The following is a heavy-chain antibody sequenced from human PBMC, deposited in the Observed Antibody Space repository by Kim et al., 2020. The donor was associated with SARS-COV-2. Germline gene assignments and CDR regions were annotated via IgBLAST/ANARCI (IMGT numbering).Heavy chain of an antibody. V-gene: IGHV1-69*13. D-gene: IGHD6-6*01. CDR1: GGTFSSYA. J-gene: IGHJ3*02. CDR2: IIPIFGTA. Sequence: SVKVSCKASGGTFSSYAISWVRQAPGQGLEWMGGIIPIFGTANYAQKFQGRVTITADESTSTAYMELSSLRSEDTAVYYCAKSRAARPGDAFDIWGQGTMVTVSS. CDR3: AKSRAARPGDAFDI.